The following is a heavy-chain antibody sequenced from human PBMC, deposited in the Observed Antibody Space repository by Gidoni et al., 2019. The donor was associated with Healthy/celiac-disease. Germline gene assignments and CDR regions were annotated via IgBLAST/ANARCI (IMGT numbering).Heavy chain of an antibody. CDR2: IYSGGST. V-gene: IGHV3-53*02. Sequence: EVQLVATGGGLTQPGGSLRLSCAASGFTVSSNYMSWVRKAPGKGLEWVSVIYSGGSTYYADSVKGRFTISRDNSKNTLYLQMNSLRAEDTAVYYCASYCSSTSCYGYYWGQGTLVTVSS. D-gene: IGHD2-2*01. J-gene: IGHJ4*02. CDR3: ASYCSSTSCYGYY. CDR1: GFTVSSNY.